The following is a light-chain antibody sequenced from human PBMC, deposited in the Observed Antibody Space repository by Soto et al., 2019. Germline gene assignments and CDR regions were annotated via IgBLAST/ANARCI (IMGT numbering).Light chain of an antibody. J-gene: IGLJ3*02. CDR2: DNN. CDR3: GTWDSGLSGGV. V-gene: IGLV1-51*01. Sequence: QAVVTQPPSVSAAPGQKVTISCSGSSSNIGTNYVSWYRQLPGTAPKLLIYDNNKRPSGIPDRFSGSKSGTSATLVITGLQTGDEADYYCGTWDSGLSGGVFGGGTKLTVL. CDR1: SSNIGTNY.